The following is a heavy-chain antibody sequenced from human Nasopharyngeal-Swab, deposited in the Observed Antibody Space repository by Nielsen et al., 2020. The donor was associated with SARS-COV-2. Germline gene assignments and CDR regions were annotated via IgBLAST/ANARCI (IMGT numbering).Heavy chain of an antibody. CDR3: ARGRYYGSGSYYNWFDP. Sequence: SVKVSCQASGYTFTRYAMNWVRPAPGQGLEWMGWINTNTGNPTYAQGFTGRFVFPLDTSVSTAYLQISSLKAEDTAVYYCARGRYYGSGSYYNWFDPWGQGTLVTVSS. J-gene: IGHJ5*02. CDR1: GYTFTRYA. D-gene: IGHD3-10*01. CDR2: INTNTGNP. V-gene: IGHV7-4-1*02.